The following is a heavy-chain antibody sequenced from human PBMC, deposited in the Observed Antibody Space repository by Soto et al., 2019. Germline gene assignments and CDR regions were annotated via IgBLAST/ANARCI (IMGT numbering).Heavy chain of an antibody. CDR2: IYTSGST. CDR1: GGSISSYY. CDR3: ARDAPITFGGVHLFDY. Sequence: SDTLSLTCTVSGGSISSYYWSWIRQPAGKGLEWIGRIYTSGSTNYNPSLKSRVTMSVDTSKNQFSLKLSSVTAADTAVYYCARDAPITFGGVHLFDYWGQGTLVTVSS. V-gene: IGHV4-4*07. D-gene: IGHD3-16*01. J-gene: IGHJ4*02.